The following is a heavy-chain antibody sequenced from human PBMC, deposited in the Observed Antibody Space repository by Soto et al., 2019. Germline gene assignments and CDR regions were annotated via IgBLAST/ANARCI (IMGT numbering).Heavy chain of an antibody. D-gene: IGHD4-17*01. CDR3: ACPNLDDGDPRNRNWFDP. CDR1: GGTFSYLA. V-gene: IGHV1-69*06. Sequence: QVQLVQSGAEVKKPGSSVKVSCKASGGTFSYLAFSWVRQAPGQGLEWMGGIIPILGTANSAQKFQGRLTMTADKSTSTAYMELSSLRSDDTAVYYCACPNLDDGDPRNRNWFDPWGQGTLVTVSS. CDR2: IIPILGTA. J-gene: IGHJ5*02.